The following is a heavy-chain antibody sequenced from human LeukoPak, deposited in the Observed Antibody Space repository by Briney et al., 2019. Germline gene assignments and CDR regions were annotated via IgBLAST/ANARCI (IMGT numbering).Heavy chain of an antibody. V-gene: IGHV1-69*04. CDR1: GYTFTSYG. Sequence: ASVKVSCKASGYTFTSYGITWVRQAPGQGLEWMGRIIPILGIANYAQKFQGRVTITADKSTSTAYMELSSLRSEDTAVYYCARAMDWNYDYWGQGTLVTVSS. D-gene: IGHD1-7*01. CDR3: ARAMDWNYDY. CDR2: IIPILGIA. J-gene: IGHJ4*02.